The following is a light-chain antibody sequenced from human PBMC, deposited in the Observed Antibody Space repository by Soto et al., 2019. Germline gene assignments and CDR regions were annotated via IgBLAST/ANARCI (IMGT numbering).Light chain of an antibody. CDR1: RSNIGSNT. CDR2: SDN. CDR3: AAWDDCLIGLQV. J-gene: IGLJ1*01. Sequence: QSALAQPPSASGTPGQRVTISCSGSRSNIGSNTVNWFQQLPGTAPKLLISSDNQRPSGVPGRFYGSKSGTSASLAILGLQSEDDADYYCAAWDDCLIGLQVYGTGTKATVL. V-gene: IGLV1-44*01.